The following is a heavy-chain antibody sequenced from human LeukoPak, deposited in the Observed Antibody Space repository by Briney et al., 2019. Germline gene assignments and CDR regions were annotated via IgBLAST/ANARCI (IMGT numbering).Heavy chain of an antibody. CDR2: IYHSGST. CDR1: GGSISSGSYC. D-gene: IGHD3-10*01. J-gene: IGHJ4*02. Sequence: SETLSLTCTVSGGSISSGSYCWSWIRQPAGKGLEWIGSIYHSGSTNYNPSLKSRVTISVDKSKNQFSLKLSSVTAADTAVYYCARYRGANGYYFDYWGQGTLVTVSS. CDR3: ARYRGANGYYFDY. V-gene: IGHV4-39*07.